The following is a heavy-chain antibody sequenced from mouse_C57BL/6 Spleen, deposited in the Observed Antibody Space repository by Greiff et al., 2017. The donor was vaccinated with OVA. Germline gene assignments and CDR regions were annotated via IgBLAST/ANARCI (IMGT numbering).Heavy chain of an antibody. Sequence: EVKLVESGEGLVKPGGSLKLSCAASGFTFSSYAMSWVRQTPEKRLEWVAYISSGGDYIYYADTVKGRFTISRDNARNTLYLQMSSLKSEDTAMYYCTREEKNYYGSGGYAMDYWGQGTSVTVSS. CDR2: ISSGGDYI. J-gene: IGHJ4*01. V-gene: IGHV5-9-1*02. CDR3: TREEKNYYGSGGYAMDY. D-gene: IGHD1-1*01. CDR1: GFTFSSYA.